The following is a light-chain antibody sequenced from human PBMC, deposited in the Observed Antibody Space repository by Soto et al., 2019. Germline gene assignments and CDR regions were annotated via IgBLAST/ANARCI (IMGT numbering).Light chain of an antibody. Sequence: DIQMTQSPSSLSASVGDRVTIICRASPTISNYLNWYQQKPGKAPKVLIYGATRLQSGVPSRFSGSGVGTDFTLTISSLQPEDFATYYCQQSYSSQFTCGTGTKVDIK. V-gene: IGKV1-39*01. CDR1: PTISNY. CDR2: GAT. J-gene: IGKJ3*01. CDR3: QQSYSSQFT.